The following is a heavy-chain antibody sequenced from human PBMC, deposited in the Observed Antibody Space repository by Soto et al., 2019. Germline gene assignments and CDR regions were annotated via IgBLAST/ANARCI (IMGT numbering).Heavy chain of an antibody. CDR3: ARGHVAAPAGIFDY. D-gene: IGHD6-13*01. CDR1: GYSFTNYY. J-gene: IGHJ4*02. CDR2: INPSVGGT. V-gene: IGHV1-46*01. Sequence: AASVKVSCKASGYSFTNYYMHWVRHAPGQGLEWMGIINPSVGGTNYAQKFRGRVTMTRDTSTSTVYMELSSLRAEDTAVYYCARGHVAAPAGIFDYWGQGTLVTVSS.